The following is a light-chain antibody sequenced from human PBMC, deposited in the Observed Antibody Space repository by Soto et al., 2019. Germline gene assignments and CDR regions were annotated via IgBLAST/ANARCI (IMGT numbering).Light chain of an antibody. V-gene: IGLV1-40*01. J-gene: IGLJ3*02. Sequence: QSVLTQPPSMSGAPGQRVTISCTGSSSNIGAGYDVHWYQLLPGTAPKLLIYGNTNRPSGVPDRFSGSKSGTSASLAITGLRDEDEAVYYCPSHDSSLNSWVFRGGTKLPVL. CDR3: PSHDSSLNSWV. CDR2: GNT. CDR1: SSNIGAGYD.